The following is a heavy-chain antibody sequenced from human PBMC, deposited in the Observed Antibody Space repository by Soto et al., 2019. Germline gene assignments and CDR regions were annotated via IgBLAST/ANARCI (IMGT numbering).Heavy chain of an antibody. CDR1: GYTFITYA. V-gene: IGHV1-3*01. D-gene: IGHD3-22*01. CDR3: ASATYYYDSSGSYNLFDP. J-gene: IGHJ5*02. Sequence: ASVKVSCKASGYTFITYAMHWVRQAPGQRLEWMGCINAGSGNAKYSQKFQGRVTITRDTSASTAYMELSSLRSEDTAVYYCASATYYYDSSGSYNLFDPWGQGTLVTVSS. CDR2: INAGSGNA.